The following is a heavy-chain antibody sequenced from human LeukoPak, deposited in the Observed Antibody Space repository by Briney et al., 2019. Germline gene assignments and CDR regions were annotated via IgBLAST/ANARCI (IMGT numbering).Heavy chain of an antibody. CDR2: INHSGST. D-gene: IGHD2-2*01. Sequence: SETLSLTCTVSGGSISSYYWSWIRQPPGKGLEWIGEINHSGSTNYNPSLKSRVTISVDTSKNQFSLKLSSVTAADTAVYYCASSGGDIVVVPAAHLEYWGQGTLVTVSS. CDR1: GGSISSYY. J-gene: IGHJ4*02. V-gene: IGHV4-34*01. CDR3: ASSGGDIVVVPAAHLEY.